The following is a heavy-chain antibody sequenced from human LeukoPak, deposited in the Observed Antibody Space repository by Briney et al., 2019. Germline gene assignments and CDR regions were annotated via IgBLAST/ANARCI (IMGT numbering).Heavy chain of an antibody. V-gene: IGHV3-30*02. D-gene: IGHD6-13*01. CDR2: IRYDGSNK. CDR3: AKTPGIAAAGTGPFDY. J-gene: IGHJ4*02. CDR1: GFTFSSYG. Sequence: TGGSLRLSCAASGFTFSSYGMHWVRQAPGKGLEWVAFIRYDGSNKYYADSVKGRFTISRDNSKNTLYLQMNSLRAEDTAVYYCAKTPGIAAAGTGPFDYWGQGTLVTVSS.